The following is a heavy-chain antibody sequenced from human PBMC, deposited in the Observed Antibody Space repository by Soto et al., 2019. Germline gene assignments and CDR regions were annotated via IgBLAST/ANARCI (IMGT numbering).Heavy chain of an antibody. CDR3: ARDVWHCGSDTCYFYGMDV. J-gene: IGHJ6*02. CDR2: VSPDGSRK. V-gene: IGHV3-30-3*01. D-gene: IGHD3-16*01. CDR1: GFTFSGYS. Sequence: QVQLVESGGGVVQPGRSLRLSCEGSGFTFSGYSIHWVRQAPGKGLEWVAVVSPDGSRKYYADSVKGRFTIPRDNSQDTVCLQMNSLRSEDTAIYFCARDVWHCGSDTCYFYGMDVWGQGTTITVSS.